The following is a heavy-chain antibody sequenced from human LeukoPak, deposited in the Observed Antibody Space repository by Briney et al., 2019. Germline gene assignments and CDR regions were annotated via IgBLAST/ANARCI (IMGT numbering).Heavy chain of an antibody. CDR1: VAFFSHDY. CDR3: AKGVWAPRFDS. J-gene: IGHJ5*01. V-gene: IGHV4-34*01. D-gene: IGHD7-27*01. CDR2: INHSGSI. Sequence: SETLSLPCGVYVAFFSHDYWRWMRHAPGRGLEWIGDINHSGSITHNPSLKSQVTISAEKSKSQFSLRLTAVTAADTAVYYCAKGVWAPRFDSWGQGTLVTVSS.